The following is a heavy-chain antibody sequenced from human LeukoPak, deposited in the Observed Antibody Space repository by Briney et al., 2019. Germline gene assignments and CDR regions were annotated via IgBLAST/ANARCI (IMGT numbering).Heavy chain of an antibody. CDR3: ARDGYSSGWGSLDY. V-gene: IGHV4-34*01. J-gene: IGHJ4*02. CDR2: INDIGGT. D-gene: IGHD6-19*01. CDR1: GGSLSDYY. Sequence: SETLSLTCAVYGGSLSDYYWSWIRQPPGKGLEWIGEINDIGGTNYSPSLKSRVTISLDTSKNQFSLTLNSVTAADTAVYYCARDGYSSGWGSLDYWGQGTLVTVSS.